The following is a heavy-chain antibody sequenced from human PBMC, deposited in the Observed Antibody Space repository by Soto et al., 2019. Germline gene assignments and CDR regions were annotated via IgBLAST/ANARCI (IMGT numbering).Heavy chain of an antibody. CDR3: ATQVVAVAPQDTYYYYGMDV. V-gene: IGHV5-51*01. CDR2: IYPGDSDT. CDR1: GYSFTSYW. D-gene: IGHD6-19*01. J-gene: IGHJ6*02. Sequence: GESLKISCKGSGYSFTSYWIGWVRQMPGKGLEWMGIIYPGDSDTRYSPSFQGQVTISADKSISTAYLQWSSLKASDTAMYYWATQVVAVAPQDTYYYYGMDVWGQGTTVTVSS.